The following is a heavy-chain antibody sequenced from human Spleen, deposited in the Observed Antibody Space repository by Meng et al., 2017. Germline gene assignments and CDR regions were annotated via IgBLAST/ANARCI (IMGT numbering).Heavy chain of an antibody. J-gene: IGHJ4*02. V-gene: IGHV5-51*01. D-gene: IGHD3-10*01. CDR1: GYSFTSQW. Sequence: GESLKISCKGSGYSFTSQWIAWVRQMPGKGLEWMGIIYPGDSNTRYSPSFQGQVTISADKSISTAYLQWSSLEASDTAMYYCVGDYNGETLDYWGQGTLVTVSS. CDR2: IYPGDSNT. CDR3: VGDYNGETLDY.